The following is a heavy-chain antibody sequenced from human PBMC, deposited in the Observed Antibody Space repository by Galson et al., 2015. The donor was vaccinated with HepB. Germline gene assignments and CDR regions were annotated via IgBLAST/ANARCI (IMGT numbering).Heavy chain of an antibody. J-gene: IGHJ4*02. CDR1: GFTFSSYA. Sequence: SLRLSCAASGFTFSSYAMHWVRQAPGKGLEWVAVISYDGSNKYYADSVKGRFTISRDNSKNTLYLQMNSLRAEGTAVYYCARGAMGWNDNPFDYWGQGTLVTVSS. D-gene: IGHD1-1*01. CDR2: ISYDGSNK. CDR3: ARGAMGWNDNPFDY. V-gene: IGHV3-30-3*01.